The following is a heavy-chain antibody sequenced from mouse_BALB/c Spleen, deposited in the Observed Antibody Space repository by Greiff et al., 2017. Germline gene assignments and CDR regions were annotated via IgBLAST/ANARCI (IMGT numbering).Heavy chain of an antibody. Sequence: EVMLVESGGGLVQPGGSRKLSCAASGFTFSSFGMHWVRQAPEKGLEWVAYISSGSSTIYYADTVKGRFTISRDNPKNTLFLQMTSLRSEDTAMYYCAGGYDGYAMDYWGQGTSVTVSS. CDR2: ISSGSSTI. V-gene: IGHV5-17*02. J-gene: IGHJ4*01. D-gene: IGHD2-2*01. CDR3: AGGYDGYAMDY. CDR1: GFTFSSFG.